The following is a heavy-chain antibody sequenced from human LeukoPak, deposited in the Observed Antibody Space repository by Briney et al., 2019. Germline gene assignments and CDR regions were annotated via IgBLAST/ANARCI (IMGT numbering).Heavy chain of an antibody. V-gene: IGHV3-53*01. J-gene: IGHJ4*02. CDR3: ARGGGAFCGSDCHRNFDF. CDR2: IYSAGTT. D-gene: IGHD2-21*02. Sequence: PGGSLRLSCAASGFTVSNNYMSWVRQAPGQGLEGGSVIYSAGTTYYANSVTGRFTISRDNSKNTLDLQMNSLGAEDTAVYYCARGGGAFCGSDCHRNFDFWGQGTLVTVSS. CDR1: GFTVSNNY.